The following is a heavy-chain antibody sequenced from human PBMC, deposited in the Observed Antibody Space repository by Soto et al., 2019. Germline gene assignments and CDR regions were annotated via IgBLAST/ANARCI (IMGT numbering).Heavy chain of an antibody. CDR1: GYTFSSYA. CDR3: AKESRSSGWYEESGY. Sequence: GGSLRLSCAASGYTFSSYAMSWVRQAPGKGLEWVSAISGSGGSTYYADSVKGRFTISRDNSKNTLYLQMNSLRAEDTAVYYCAKESRSSGWYEESGYWGQGTLVTVSS. V-gene: IGHV3-23*01. CDR2: ISGSGGST. J-gene: IGHJ4*02. D-gene: IGHD6-19*01.